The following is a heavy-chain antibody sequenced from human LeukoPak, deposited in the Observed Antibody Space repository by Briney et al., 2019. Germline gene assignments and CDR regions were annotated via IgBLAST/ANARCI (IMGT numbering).Heavy chain of an antibody. V-gene: IGHV3-21*01. D-gene: IGHD2-2*01. J-gene: IGHJ5*02. CDR2: ISTSSRYI. CDR3: ARADCSSSTCYLRRSWFDP. CDR1: GFTLSNYD. Sequence: GGSLRLSCAASGFTLSNYDMNWVRQAPGKGLERVSSISTSSRYIYYKDSVRGRFTISRDDAKNSLYLEMNSLRAEDTAAYYCARADCSSSTCYLRRSWFDPWGQGTLVTVSS.